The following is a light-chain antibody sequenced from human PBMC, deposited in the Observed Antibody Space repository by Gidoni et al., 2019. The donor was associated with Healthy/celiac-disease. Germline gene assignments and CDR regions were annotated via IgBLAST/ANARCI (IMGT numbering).Light chain of an antibody. CDR1: QSISSY. CDR3: QQSYSTPLT. Sequence: DIQMTQSPSSLSASVGDRVTITCRASQSISSYLNWYQQKPGQAPKLLIYAASSLQSGVPSRFSGSGSGTDFTLTIISLQPEDFATYYCQQSYSTPLTFXGXTKVEIK. CDR2: AAS. V-gene: IGKV1-39*01. J-gene: IGKJ4*01.